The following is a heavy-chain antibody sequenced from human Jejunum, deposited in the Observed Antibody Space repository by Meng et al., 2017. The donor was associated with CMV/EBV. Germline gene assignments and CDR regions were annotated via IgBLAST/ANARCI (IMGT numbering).Heavy chain of an antibody. CDR1: GYTFTSYY. J-gene: IGHJ4*02. CDR2: INPSRGNT. Sequence: SCKASGYTFTSYYFHWVRQAPRQGLEWMGMINPSRGNTIHAQRFQGRVIMTRDTSTSTVYMELSSLSSDDAAVYYCARGTYGSYFGYWGQGTLVTVSS. D-gene: IGHD3-22*01. V-gene: IGHV1-46*01. CDR3: ARGTYGSYFGY.